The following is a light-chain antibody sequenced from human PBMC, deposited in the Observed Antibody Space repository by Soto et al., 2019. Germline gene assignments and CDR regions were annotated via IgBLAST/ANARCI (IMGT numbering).Light chain of an antibody. CDR2: AAS. CDR1: QTISTW. Sequence: DIQVTQSPPTLSASVGDRVTINCRASQTISTWMAWYQQKPGKAPKLLMYAASTLQTGVPSRFSGSGSGTDFSLTISSLHPEDVATYYCQQVDSYPRTFGQGTKVDI. CDR3: QQVDSYPRT. V-gene: IGKV1-9*01. J-gene: IGKJ1*01.